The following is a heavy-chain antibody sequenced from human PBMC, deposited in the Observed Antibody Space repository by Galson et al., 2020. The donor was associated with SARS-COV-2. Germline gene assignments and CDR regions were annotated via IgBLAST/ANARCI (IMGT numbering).Heavy chain of an antibody. V-gene: IGHV4-30-2*01. CDR1: GGSISSGGYY. J-gene: IGHJ2*01. CDR2: AYHSGAT. CDR3: ARRDTYGLAPNVYFDL. D-gene: IGHD5-18*01. Sequence: SETLSLTCSVSGGSISSGGYYWTWIRQPPGKGLEWIGYAYHSGATHYNPSLKSRLTISVDRAKNQISLKLTSVTAADTAVYYGARRDTYGLAPNVYFDLWGRGTLVTVSS.